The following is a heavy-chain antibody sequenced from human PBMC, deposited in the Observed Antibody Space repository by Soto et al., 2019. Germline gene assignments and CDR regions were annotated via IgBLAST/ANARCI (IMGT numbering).Heavy chain of an antibody. CDR1: GGSISSYY. D-gene: IGHD2-2*01. CDR2: IYYSGST. Sequence: SETLSLTCTVSGGSISSYYWSWIRQPPGKGLEWIGYIYYSGSTNYNPSLKSRVTISVDTSKNQFSLKLSSVTAADTAVYYCARGGRVVPAAIIWFDPWGQGTLVTVSS. CDR3: ARGGRVVPAAIIWFDP. J-gene: IGHJ5*02. V-gene: IGHV4-59*01.